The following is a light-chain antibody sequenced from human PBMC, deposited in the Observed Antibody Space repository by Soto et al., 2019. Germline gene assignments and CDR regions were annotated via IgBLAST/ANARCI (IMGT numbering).Light chain of an antibody. Sequence: QTVVTQEPSLTVSPGGTVTLTCGSSTGAVTSGHYPYWFQQKPGQAPRTLIYDTSYKHSWTPARFSGSLLGGKAALTLSGAQPEDEAEYYCLLSYSGARSGVFGTGTKVTVL. CDR2: DTS. CDR3: LLSYSGARSGV. J-gene: IGLJ1*01. V-gene: IGLV7-46*01. CDR1: TGAVTSGHY.